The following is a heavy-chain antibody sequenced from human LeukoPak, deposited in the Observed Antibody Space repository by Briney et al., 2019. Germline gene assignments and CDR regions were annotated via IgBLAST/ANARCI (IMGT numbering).Heavy chain of an antibody. CDR2: ITWNGATT. CDR1: GFTFDDYG. D-gene: IGHD3-10*01. J-gene: IGHJ3*02. CDR3: ANGRGAFDI. V-gene: IGHV3-20*04. Sequence: GGSLRLSCAASGFTFDDYGMSWVCQAPGKGLEWVSGITWNGATTGFADSVKGRFTISRDNSKNTLYLQMNSLRAEDTAVYYCANGRGAFDIWGQGTMVTVSS.